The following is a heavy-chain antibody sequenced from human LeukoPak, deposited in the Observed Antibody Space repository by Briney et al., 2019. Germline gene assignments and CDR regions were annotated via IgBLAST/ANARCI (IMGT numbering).Heavy chain of an antibody. CDR2: IRYDGSNK. V-gene: IGHV3-30*02. CDR3: AKGRYYGSGSYNDY. Sequence: GGSLRLSCAASGFTFSSYGMHWVRQAPGKGLEWVAFIRYDGSNKYYADSVKGRFTISGDNSKNTLYLQMNSLRAEDTAVYYCAKGRYYGSGSYNDYWGQGTLVTVSS. J-gene: IGHJ4*02. CDR1: GFTFSSYG. D-gene: IGHD3-10*01.